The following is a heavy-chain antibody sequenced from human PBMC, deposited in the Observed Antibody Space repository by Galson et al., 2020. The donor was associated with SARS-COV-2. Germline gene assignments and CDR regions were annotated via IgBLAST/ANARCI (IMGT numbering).Heavy chain of an antibody. J-gene: IGHJ5*02. CDR1: GLTVSSNY. Sequence: GESLKISCAASGLTVSSNYMSWVRQAPGKGLEWVSVIYSGGSTYYADSVKGRFTISRDNSKNTLYLQMNSLRAEDTAVYYCARGGAAAAYPFDPWGRGTLVTVSS. CDR2: IYSGGST. D-gene: IGHD6-13*01. CDR3: ARGGAAAAYPFDP. V-gene: IGHV3-53*01.